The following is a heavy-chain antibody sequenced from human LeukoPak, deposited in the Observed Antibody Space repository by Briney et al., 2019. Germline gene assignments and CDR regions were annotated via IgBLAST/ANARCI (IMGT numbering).Heavy chain of an antibody. Sequence: PGGSLRLSCAASGFTFSSYTMNWVRQTPGKGLEWVSSITGSSNIYYADSVKGRFIISRDNAKNPLYLQMHSLRAEDTAVYYCARDHTASAQLVYWGQGTLVTVSS. CDR3: ARDHTASAQLVY. CDR1: GFTFSSYT. CDR2: ITGSSNI. D-gene: IGHD6-13*01. V-gene: IGHV3-21*01. J-gene: IGHJ4*02.